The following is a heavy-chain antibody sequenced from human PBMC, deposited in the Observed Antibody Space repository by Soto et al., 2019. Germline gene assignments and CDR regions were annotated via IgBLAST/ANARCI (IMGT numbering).Heavy chain of an antibody. CDR1: GYTFTGYY. CDR2: INPNSGGT. D-gene: IGHD3-3*01. V-gene: IGHV1-2*02. Sequence: ASVKVSCKASGYTFTGYYMHWVRQAPGQGLEWMGLINPNSGGTNYAQKFQGRVTMTRDTSISTAYMELSRLRSDDTAVYYCARDVTIFGVVINNWFDPWGQGTLVTVSS. J-gene: IGHJ5*02. CDR3: ARDVTIFGVVINNWFDP.